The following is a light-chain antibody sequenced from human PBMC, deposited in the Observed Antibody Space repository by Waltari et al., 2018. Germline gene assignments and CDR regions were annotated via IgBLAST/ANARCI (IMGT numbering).Light chain of an antibody. Sequence: QSALTQPASVSGSPGQSITISCTGTSRAVGGYAYVPWYQQHPGKAPRLMIFEVSDRPSGVSNRFSGSKSDNTASLTISGLQAEDEADYYCSSYTTRSGLVFGTGTKVTVL. J-gene: IGLJ1*01. V-gene: IGLV2-14*03. CDR2: EVS. CDR1: SRAVGGYAY. CDR3: SSYTTRSGLV.